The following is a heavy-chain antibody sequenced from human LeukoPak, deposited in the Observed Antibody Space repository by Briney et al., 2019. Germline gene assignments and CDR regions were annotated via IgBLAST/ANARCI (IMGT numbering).Heavy chain of an antibody. D-gene: IGHD6-13*01. J-gene: IGHJ6*03. CDR1: GFTFSSYA. CDR3: ARVAAAGYYYYYYMDV. CDR2: IYSGGST. Sequence: PGGSLRLSCAASGFTFSSYAMSWVRQAPGKGLEWVSVIYSGGSTYYADSVKGRFTISRDNSKNTLYLQMNSLRAEDTAVYYCARVAAAGYYYYYYMDVWGKGTTVTVSS. V-gene: IGHV3-66*02.